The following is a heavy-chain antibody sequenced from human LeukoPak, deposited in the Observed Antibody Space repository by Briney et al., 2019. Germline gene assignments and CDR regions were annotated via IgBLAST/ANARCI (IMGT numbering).Heavy chain of an antibody. CDR3: ARDYGSGSLHY. CDR2: INTGNDNT. D-gene: IGHD3-10*01. J-gene: IGHJ4*02. CDR1: GYTFTNYA. V-gene: IGHV1-3*04. Sequence: ASVKVSCKASGYTFTNYAMHWVRQAPGQRLEWMGWINTGNDNTRYSQIFQGRVTITRDTSASTAYMELSSLTSEDTAVYYCARDYGSGSLHYWGQGTLVTVSS.